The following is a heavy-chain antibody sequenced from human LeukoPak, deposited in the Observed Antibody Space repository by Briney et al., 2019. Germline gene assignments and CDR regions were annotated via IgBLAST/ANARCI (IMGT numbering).Heavy chain of an antibody. Sequence: ASVTVSCKASVYTFTVYYMHWVRQAPGQGLAWMGWINPNSGGTNYAQKFQGRVTMTRDTSISTAYMELSRLRSDDTAVYYCARTSGYSSGWYEYYFDYWGQGTLVTVSS. J-gene: IGHJ4*02. D-gene: IGHD6-19*01. CDR1: VYTFTVYY. CDR3: ARTSGYSSGWYEYYFDY. V-gene: IGHV1-2*02. CDR2: INPNSGGT.